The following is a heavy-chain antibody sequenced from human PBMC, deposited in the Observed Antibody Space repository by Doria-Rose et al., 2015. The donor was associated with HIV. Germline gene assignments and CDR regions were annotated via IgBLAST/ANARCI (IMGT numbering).Heavy chain of an antibody. CDR2: IFSDDER. CDR1: GVSLSSPGMG. V-gene: IGHV2-26*01. J-gene: IGHJ4*02. CDR3: ARIKSSRWYHKYYFDF. D-gene: IGHD6-13*01. Sequence: QESGPVLVKPTETLTLTCTVFGVSLSSPGMGVSWIRQPPGKALEWLANIFSDDERSYKTSLKSRLTISRCTSKSQLVLTMTDMDPVDTATYYCARIKSSRWYHKYYFDFWGQGTLVIVSA.